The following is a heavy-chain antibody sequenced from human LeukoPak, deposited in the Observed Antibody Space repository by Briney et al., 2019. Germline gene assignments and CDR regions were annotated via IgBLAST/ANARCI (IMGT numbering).Heavy chain of an antibody. V-gene: IGHV1-24*01. CDR1: VYTLTELS. CDR3: ATVSYYYDSSGCQGYFQH. J-gene: IGHJ1*01. D-gene: IGHD3-22*01. Sequence: ASVKVSCKVSVYTLTELSIHWVRQAPGKGLEWMGGFDPEDGETIYAQRFQGRVTMTEDTSTDTAYMELSSLRSEDAAVYYCATVSYYYDSSGCQGYFQHWGQGTLVTVSS. CDR2: FDPEDGET.